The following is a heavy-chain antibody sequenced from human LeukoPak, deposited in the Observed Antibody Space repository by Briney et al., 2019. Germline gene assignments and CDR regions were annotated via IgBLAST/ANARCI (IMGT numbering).Heavy chain of an antibody. CDR1: GYTFTSYD. Sequence: VASVKVSCKASGYTFTSYDINWMRQATGQGLEWMGWMNPNSGNTGYAQKFQGRVTITRNTSISTAYMELSRLRSDDTAVYYCAREGRDDEYSYGPRFDYWGQGTLVTVSS. D-gene: IGHD5-18*01. CDR2: MNPNSGNT. CDR3: AREGRDDEYSYGPRFDY. J-gene: IGHJ4*02. V-gene: IGHV1-8*03.